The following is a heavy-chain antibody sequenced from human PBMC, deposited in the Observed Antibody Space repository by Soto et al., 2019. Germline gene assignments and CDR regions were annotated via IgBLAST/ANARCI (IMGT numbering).Heavy chain of an antibody. CDR2: ISGSGGST. CDR3: AKEGVRGRYGEYVGSNDY. V-gene: IGHV3-23*01. J-gene: IGHJ4*02. Sequence: EVQLLESGGGLVQPGGSLRLSCAASGFTFSSYAMSWVRQAPGKGLEWVSAISGSGGSTYYADSVKGRFTISRDNSKNTLYLQMNSLRAEDTTVYYCAKEGVRGRYGEYVGSNDYWGQGTLVTVSS. D-gene: IGHD4-17*01. CDR1: GFTFSSYA.